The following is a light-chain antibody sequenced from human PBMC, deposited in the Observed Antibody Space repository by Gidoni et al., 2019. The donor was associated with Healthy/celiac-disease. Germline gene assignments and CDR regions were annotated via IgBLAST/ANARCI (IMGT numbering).Light chain of an antibody. CDR1: QTISSY. J-gene: IGKJ4*01. V-gene: IGKV3-11*01. Sequence: EFVLTQSPAILSLSPGERATLSCRASQTISSYLAWYQQKPGQAPRLLIYDASNRATGIPARFSGSGSGTDFTLTISSLEPEDFAVYFCLQRRNWPLTFGGGTKVEIK. CDR3: LQRRNWPLT. CDR2: DAS.